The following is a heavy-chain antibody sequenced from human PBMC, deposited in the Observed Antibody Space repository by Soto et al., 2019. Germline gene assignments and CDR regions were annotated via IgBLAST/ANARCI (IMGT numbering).Heavy chain of an antibody. Sequence: PSETLTLTCTVSGGSIISGGYYWSWIRQHPGKGLEWIGYIYDSGSTYYNPSLKSRVTISVDTSKNQFSLRLSSVTAADTAVYYCARDQEGVCTRGGFDPWGQGTLVTVSS. CDR3: ARDQEGVCTRGGFDP. CDR2: IYDSGST. V-gene: IGHV4-31*03. D-gene: IGHD3-10*01. CDR1: GGSIISGGYY. J-gene: IGHJ5*02.